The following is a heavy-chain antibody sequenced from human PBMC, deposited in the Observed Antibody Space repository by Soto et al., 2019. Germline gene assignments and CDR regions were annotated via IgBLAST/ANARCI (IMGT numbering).Heavy chain of an antibody. V-gene: IGHV4-31*02. CDR2: IYYSGST. D-gene: IGHD3-16*01. J-gene: IGHJ4*02. CDR3: ARDNNRGGAKLYYFDY. Sequence: DLEWIGYIYYSGSTYYNPSLKSRVTISVDTSKNQFSLKLSSVTAADTAVYYCARDNNRGGAKLYYFDYWGQGTLVTVSS.